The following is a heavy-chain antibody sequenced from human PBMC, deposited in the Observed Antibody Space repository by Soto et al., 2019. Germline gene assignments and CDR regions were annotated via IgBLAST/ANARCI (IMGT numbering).Heavy chain of an antibody. CDR1: GFTFSSYS. Sequence: PGGSLRLSCAASGFTFSSYSMNWVRQAPGKGLEWVSSISSSSSYIYYADSVKGRFTISRDNAKNSLYLQMNSLRAEDTAVYYCARSMLADDDFWSGFPWADWGQGTQVTVSS. V-gene: IGHV3-21*01. CDR3: ARSMLADDDFWSGFPWAD. J-gene: IGHJ4*02. CDR2: ISSSSSYI. D-gene: IGHD3-3*01.